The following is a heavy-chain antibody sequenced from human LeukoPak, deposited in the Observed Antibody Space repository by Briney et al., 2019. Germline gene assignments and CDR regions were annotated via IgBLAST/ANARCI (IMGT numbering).Heavy chain of an antibody. D-gene: IGHD3-22*01. V-gene: IGHV1-24*01. Sequence: ASVKVSCKVSGYTLTELSMHWVRQAPGKGLEWMGGFDPEDGETIYAQKFQGRVTMTEDTSTDTAYMELSSLRSEDTAVYYCATVRYYDSSGYSRYYYYYMDVWAKGPRSPSP. CDR3: ATVRYYDSSGYSRYYYYYMDV. CDR1: GYTLTELS. CDR2: FDPEDGET. J-gene: IGHJ6*03.